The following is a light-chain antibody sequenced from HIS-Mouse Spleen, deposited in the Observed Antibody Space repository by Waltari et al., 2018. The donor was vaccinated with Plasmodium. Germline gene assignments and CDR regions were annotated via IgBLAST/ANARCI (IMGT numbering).Light chain of an antibody. Sequence: SYELTQPPSVSVSPGQTASITCSGDKLGDKYACWYQQKPGQSPVRVIYQDSKRPSGNPARFSGSNSGNTATLTISGTQAMDEADYYCQAWDSSTVVFGGGTKLTVL. J-gene: IGLJ2*01. CDR2: QDS. CDR3: QAWDSSTVV. CDR1: KLGDKY. V-gene: IGLV3-1*01.